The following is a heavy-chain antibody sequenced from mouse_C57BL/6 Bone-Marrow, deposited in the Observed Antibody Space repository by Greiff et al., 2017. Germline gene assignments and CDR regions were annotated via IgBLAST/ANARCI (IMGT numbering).Heavy chain of an antibody. D-gene: IGHD2-1*01. Sequence: QVQLQQSGAELARPGASVKLSCKASGYTFTSYGISWVKQRTGQGLEWIGEIYPRSGNTYYNEKFKGKATLTADKSSSTAYMELRSLTSEDSAVYFCARYGNYVGLAYWGQGTLVTVSA. CDR2: IYPRSGNT. J-gene: IGHJ3*01. CDR1: GYTFTSYG. V-gene: IGHV1-81*01. CDR3: ARYGNYVGLAY.